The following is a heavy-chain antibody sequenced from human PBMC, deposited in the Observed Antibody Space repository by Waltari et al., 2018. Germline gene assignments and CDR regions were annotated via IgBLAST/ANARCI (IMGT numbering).Heavy chain of an antibody. V-gene: IGHV6-1*01. J-gene: IGHJ3*02. CDR3: TRGIHSSFDI. Sequence: QVQLQQSGPGLVKPSQTLSLTCAISGDSISSNSVAWNWIRQSPSRGLEWLGRTYYRSKWFNDYAVSVKSRITINPDTSKTQFSLQLSSLTPEDTAVYYCTRGIHSSFDIWGQGTMVTVSS. CDR1: GDSISSNSVA. D-gene: IGHD2-21*01. CDR2: TYYRSKWFN.